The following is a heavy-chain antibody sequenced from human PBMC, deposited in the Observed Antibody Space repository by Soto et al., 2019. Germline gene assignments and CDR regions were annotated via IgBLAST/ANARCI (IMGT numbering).Heavy chain of an antibody. Sequence: QVQLQESGPGLVKPSETLSLTCTVSGGSISSYYWSWIRQPPGKGLEWIGYIYYSGSTNYNPSLKSRVTISVDTSKNQFSLKLSSVTAADTAVYYCASSFHDYGDYYYYYYMDVWGKGTTVTVSS. D-gene: IGHD4-17*01. J-gene: IGHJ6*03. CDR3: ASSFHDYGDYYYYYYMDV. CDR1: GGSISSYY. V-gene: IGHV4-59*01. CDR2: IYYSGST.